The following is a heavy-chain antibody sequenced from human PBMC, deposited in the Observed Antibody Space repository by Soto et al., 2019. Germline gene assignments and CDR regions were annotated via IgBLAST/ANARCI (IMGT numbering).Heavy chain of an antibody. CDR2: IYPGDSDT. Sequence: GESLKISCKGSGYSFTSYWIGWVRQKPGKGLEWMGIIYPGDSDTRYSPSFQGQVTISADKSISTAYLQWSSLKASDTAMYYCARQTYYDFWSGYPSQNSFDYRDQGTLVTGSS. V-gene: IGHV5-51*01. D-gene: IGHD3-3*01. CDR3: ARQTYYDFWSGYPSQNSFDY. CDR1: GYSFTSYW. J-gene: IGHJ4*02.